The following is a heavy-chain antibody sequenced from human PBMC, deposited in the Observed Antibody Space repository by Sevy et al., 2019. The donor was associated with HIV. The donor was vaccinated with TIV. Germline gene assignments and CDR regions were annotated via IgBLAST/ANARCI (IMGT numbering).Heavy chain of an antibody. CDR3: ARERYLWKYGMDV. CDR2: IYSGGST. V-gene: IGHV3-53*01. J-gene: IGHJ6*02. CDR1: GFTVSSNY. Sequence: GGSLRLSCAASGFTVSSNYMSWVRQAPGKGLKWVSVIYSGGSTYYADSVKGRFTISRDNSKNTLYLQMNSLRAEDTAVYYCARERYLWKYGMDVWGQGTTVTVSS. D-gene: IGHD2-21*01.